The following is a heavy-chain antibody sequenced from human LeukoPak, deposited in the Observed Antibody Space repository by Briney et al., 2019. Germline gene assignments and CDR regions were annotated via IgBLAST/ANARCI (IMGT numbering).Heavy chain of an antibody. J-gene: IGHJ4*02. CDR1: GFTFSSYA. V-gene: IGHV3-30-3*01. D-gene: IGHD1-26*01. CDR3: AKDLRLGATISGPPDY. Sequence: GGSLRLSCAASGFTFSSYAMHWVRQAPGKGLEWVAVISYDGSNKYYADSVKGRFTISRDNSKNTLYLQMNSLRAEDTAVYYCAKDLRLGATISGPPDYWGQGTLVTVSS. CDR2: ISYDGSNK.